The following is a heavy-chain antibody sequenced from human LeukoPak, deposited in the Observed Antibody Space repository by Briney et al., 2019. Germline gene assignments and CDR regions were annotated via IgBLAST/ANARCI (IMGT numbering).Heavy chain of an antibody. CDR1: GGSISSSSYY. CDR3: ARNPVAGFDF. CDR2: IDYSGNT. J-gene: IGHJ4*02. V-gene: IGHV4-39*01. D-gene: IGHD6-19*01. Sequence: SETLSLTRTVSGGSISSSSYYWRWIRQPPGKGLEWIASIDYSGNTYYNPSLKSRVTMFVDTSKNQFSLRLRSVTAADTAVYYCARNPVAGFDFWGQGALVTVSS.